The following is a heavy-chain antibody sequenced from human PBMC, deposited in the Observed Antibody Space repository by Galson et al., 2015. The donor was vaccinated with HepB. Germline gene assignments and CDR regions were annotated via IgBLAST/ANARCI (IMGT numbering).Heavy chain of an antibody. D-gene: IGHD3-3*01. CDR1: GFIFNEYA. J-gene: IGHJ6*02. CDR3: AKDLWGGSYYYYGMDV. V-gene: IGHV3-9*01. Sequence: SLRLSCAASGFIFNEYAMHWVRQAPGKGLEWVSGISWNSGNIGYADSVRGRFTISRDNAKNSLYLQMNSLRAEDTALYYCAKDLWGGSYYYYGMDVWGQGITVTVSS. CDR2: ISWNSGNI.